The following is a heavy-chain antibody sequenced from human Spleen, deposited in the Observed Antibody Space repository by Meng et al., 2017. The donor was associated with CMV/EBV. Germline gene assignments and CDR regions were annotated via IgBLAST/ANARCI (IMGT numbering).Heavy chain of an antibody. CDR3: ATRMLYYDTQDY. V-gene: IGHV1-69*02. Sequence: SVKVSCKASGGTFSSYTISWVRQAPGQGLEWMGRIIPILGIANYAQKFQGRVTITADKSTSTAYMELSSLTSEDTAVYYCATRMLYYDTQDYWGQGTLVTVSS. CDR1: GGTFSSYT. D-gene: IGHD3-22*01. J-gene: IGHJ4*02. CDR2: IIPILGIA.